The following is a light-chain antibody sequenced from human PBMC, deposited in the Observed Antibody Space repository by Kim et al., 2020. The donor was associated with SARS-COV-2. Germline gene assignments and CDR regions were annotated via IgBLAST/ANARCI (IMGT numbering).Light chain of an antibody. Sequence: VSPRQTTSITCSGDKLGDKYACWYQQKPGQSPILVIYQDSKRPSGIPERFSGSNSGNTATLTISGTQAMDEAAYYCQAWDSSNVVFGGGTQLTVL. J-gene: IGLJ2*01. V-gene: IGLV3-1*01. CDR1: KLGDKY. CDR3: QAWDSSNVV. CDR2: QDS.